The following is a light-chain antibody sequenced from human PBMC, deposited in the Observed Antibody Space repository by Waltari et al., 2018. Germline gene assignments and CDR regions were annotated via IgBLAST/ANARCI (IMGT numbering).Light chain of an antibody. Sequence: QSALTQPASVSGSPGQSTTISCTGASSDIGAYNYVSWFQQHPGKAPKLMIYEVSNRPSGVSNRFSGSKSGNTASLTISGLQTEDEADYYCSSYTTSITWVFGGGTKLTVL. J-gene: IGLJ3*02. V-gene: IGLV2-14*01. CDR2: EVS. CDR3: SSYTTSITWV. CDR1: SSDIGAYNY.